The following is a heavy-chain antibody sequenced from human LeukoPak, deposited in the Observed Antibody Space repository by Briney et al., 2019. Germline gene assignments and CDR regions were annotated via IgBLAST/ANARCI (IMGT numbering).Heavy chain of an antibody. CDR2: IYYSGST. J-gene: IGHJ6*03. D-gene: IGHD1-1*01. Sequence: SETLSLTCTVSGGSISSSSYYWGWIRQPPGKGLEWIGSIYYSGSTNYNHSLKSRVTISVDTSKNQFSLKLSSVTAADTAVYYCASGTYYYYMDVWGKGTTVTVSS. V-gene: IGHV4-39*07. CDR1: GGSISSSSYY. CDR3: ASGTYYYYMDV.